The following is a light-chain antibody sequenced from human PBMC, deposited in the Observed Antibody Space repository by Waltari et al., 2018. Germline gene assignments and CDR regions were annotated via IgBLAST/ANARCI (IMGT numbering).Light chain of an antibody. CDR3: QQYDNFPLT. CDR2: DAS. J-gene: IGKJ4*01. V-gene: IGKV1-33*01. Sequence: DIQMPQSPPSLSASVGDRVTITCQASQDISNYLNWYQQKPGKAPKLLIYDASNLQTGVPSRFSGSGSGTHFTFTISSLQPEDIATYYCQQYDNFPLTFGGGTKVEVK. CDR1: QDISNY.